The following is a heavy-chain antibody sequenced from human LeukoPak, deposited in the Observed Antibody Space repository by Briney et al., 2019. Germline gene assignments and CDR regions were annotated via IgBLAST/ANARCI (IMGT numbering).Heavy chain of an antibody. D-gene: IGHD1-1*01. CDR1: GFTFGSYS. CDR3: ARDEGTVSRAIDY. Sequence: PGGSLRLPCAASGFTFGSYSMNWVRQAPGKGLEGVAYISSSSSYIYYADSVKGRFTISRDNAKNSLYLQMNSLRAEDTAVYYCARDEGTVSRAIDYWGQGTLVTVSS. V-gene: IGHV3-21*05. CDR2: ISSSSSYI. J-gene: IGHJ4*02.